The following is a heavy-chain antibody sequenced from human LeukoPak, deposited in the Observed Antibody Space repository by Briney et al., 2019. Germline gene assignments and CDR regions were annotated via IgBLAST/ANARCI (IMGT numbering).Heavy chain of an antibody. CDR3: ARSLTMIVVVMGY. CDR1: GYTFTGYY. CDR2: INPNSGGT. V-gene: IGHV1-2*02. J-gene: IGHJ4*02. D-gene: IGHD3-22*01. Sequence: ASVKVSCKASGYTFTGYYMHWVRHAPGQGLEWMGWINPNSGGTNYARKFQGRVTMTRGTSISTAYMELSRLRSDDTAVYYCARSLTMIVVVMGYWGQGTLVTVSS.